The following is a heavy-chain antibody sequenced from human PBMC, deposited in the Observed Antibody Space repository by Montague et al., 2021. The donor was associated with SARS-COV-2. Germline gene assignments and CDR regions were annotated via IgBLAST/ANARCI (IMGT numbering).Heavy chain of an antibody. Sequence: SETLSLTCAVSGGSISSSNWWSWVRQPPGKGLEWIGEIYHSGSTNYNPSLKSRVTISVDKSKNQFSLKLSSVTAADTAVYHCARRPLGYYYYGMGVWGQGTTVTVSS. CDR2: IYHSGST. J-gene: IGHJ6*02. CDR1: GGSISSSNW. V-gene: IGHV4-4*02. CDR3: ARRPLGYYYYGMGV.